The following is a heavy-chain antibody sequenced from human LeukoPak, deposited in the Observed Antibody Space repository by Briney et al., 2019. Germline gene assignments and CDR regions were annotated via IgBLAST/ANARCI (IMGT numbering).Heavy chain of an antibody. CDR3: VGSTVTNPYNFDY. J-gene: IGHJ4*02. D-gene: IGHD4-11*01. Sequence: SQTLSLTCTVSGASITSSGLYWSWIRQRPGKGLQWVGYIYSSGSTYYSPSLKSRLNISSDTSKNHFSLKLTSVTAADTAVYYCVGSTVTNPYNFDYWGQGTLITVSS. V-gene: IGHV4-31*03. CDR2: IYSSGST. CDR1: GASITSSGLY.